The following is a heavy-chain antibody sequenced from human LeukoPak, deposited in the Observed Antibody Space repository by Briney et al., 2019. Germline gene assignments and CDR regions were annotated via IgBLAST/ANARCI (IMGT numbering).Heavy chain of an antibody. CDR2: IGTAGDT. V-gene: IGHV3-13*01. Sequence: GGSLRLSCAASGFTFSSYDMHWVRQATGKGLEWVSAIGTAGDTYYPGSVKGRFTISRDNAKNSLYLQMNSLRAEDTALYYCASEWLVSGDYWGQGTLVTVSS. CDR1: GFTFSSYD. D-gene: IGHD6-19*01. J-gene: IGHJ4*02. CDR3: ASEWLVSGDY.